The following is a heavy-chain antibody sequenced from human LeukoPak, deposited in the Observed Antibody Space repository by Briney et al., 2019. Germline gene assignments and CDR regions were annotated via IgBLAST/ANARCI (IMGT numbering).Heavy chain of an antibody. V-gene: IGHV3-74*01. D-gene: IGHD5-18*01. CDR1: GFTFSSYW. Sequence: GGSLRLSCAASGFTFSSYWMHWVRQAPGKGLVWVSCINSDGSSTSYADSVKGRFTISRDNAKNTLYLQMNSLRAEDTAVYYCARGPTRGYSYGYWVYWGQGTLVTVSS. CDR2: INSDGSST. J-gene: IGHJ4*02. CDR3: ARGPTRGYSYGYWVY.